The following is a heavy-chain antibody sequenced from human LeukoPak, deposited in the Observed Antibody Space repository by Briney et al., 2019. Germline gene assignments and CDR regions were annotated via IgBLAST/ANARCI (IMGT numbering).Heavy chain of an antibody. D-gene: IGHD3-9*01. CDR1: GFTFSSYA. J-gene: IGHJ4*02. CDR3: ARDSWVTYDILTGCIAY. CDR2: ISYDGSNK. V-gene: IGHV3-30*04. Sequence: QTGRSLRLSCAASGFTFSSYAMHWVRQAPVKGLEWVAVISYDGSNKYCADSVKGRFTISRDNSKNTLYLQMNSLRAEDTAVYYCARDSWVTYDILTGCIAYWGQGTLVTVSS.